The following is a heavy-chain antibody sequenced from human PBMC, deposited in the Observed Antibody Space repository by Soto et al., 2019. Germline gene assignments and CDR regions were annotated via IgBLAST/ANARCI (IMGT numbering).Heavy chain of an antibody. CDR3: AKRPTGTFDY. CDR2: ISYDGSNK. J-gene: IGHJ4*02. V-gene: IGHV3-30*18. Sequence: QVQLVESGGGVVQPGRSLRLSCAASGFTFSSYGMHWVRQAPGKGLEWVAVISYDGSNKYYADSVKGRFTISRDNSKNTLYLQMNSLSAEDTAVYYCAKRPTGTFDYWGQGTLVTVSS. CDR1: GFTFSSYG.